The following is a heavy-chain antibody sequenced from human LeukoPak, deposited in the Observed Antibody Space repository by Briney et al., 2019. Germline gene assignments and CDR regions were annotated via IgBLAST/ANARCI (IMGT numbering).Heavy chain of an antibody. D-gene: IGHD6-19*01. J-gene: IGHJ4*02. CDR1: GFTFSSTS. CDR3: AKEERWLVLRPTAYDY. CDR2: TVGGGDGT. V-gene: IGHV3-23*01. Sequence: GGSLRLSCAASGFTFSSTSMSWVRQAPGKGLEWVAVTVGGGDGTYYADSVKGRFTISRDNSNNTLYLQMNSLRAEDTAVYYCAKEERWLVLRPTAYDYWGQGTLVTVSS.